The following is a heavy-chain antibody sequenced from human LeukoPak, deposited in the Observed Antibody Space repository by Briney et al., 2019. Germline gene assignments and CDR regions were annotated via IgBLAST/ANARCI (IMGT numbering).Heavy chain of an antibody. V-gene: IGHV1-2*02. J-gene: IGHJ4*02. D-gene: IGHD3-22*01. CDR3: ARDYYDRFGYGAFDY. CDR2: INPSTGGT. CDR1: GYTFTAYY. Sequence: ASVKVSCKASGYTFTAYYIHWARQAPGQGLEWMGWINPSTGGTSYAQKSQGRVTTTRDTSISTVYMELSRLRSDDTAVYYCARDYYDRFGYGAFDYWGQGTLVTVFS.